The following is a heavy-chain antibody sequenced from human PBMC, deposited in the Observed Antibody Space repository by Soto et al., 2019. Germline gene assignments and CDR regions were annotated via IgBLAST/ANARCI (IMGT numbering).Heavy chain of an antibody. D-gene: IGHD6-13*01. CDR3: AKDGRGPYSSSWYDWFDP. CDR2: ISYDGSNK. CDR1: GFTFSSYG. V-gene: IGHV3-30*18. J-gene: IGHJ5*02. Sequence: GGSLRLSCAASGFTFSSYGMHWVRQAPGKGLEWVAVISYDGSNKYSADSVKGRFTISRDNSKNTLYLQMNSLRAEDTALYYYAKDGRGPYSSSWYDWFDPWGQGTLVTVSS.